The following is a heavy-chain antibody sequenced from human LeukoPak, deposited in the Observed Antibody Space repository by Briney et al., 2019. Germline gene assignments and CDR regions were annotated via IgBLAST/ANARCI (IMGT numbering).Heavy chain of an antibody. CDR3: AKDRDYYGSGGMDV. V-gene: IGHV3-30*18. D-gene: IGHD3-10*01. J-gene: IGHJ6*02. CDR2: ISYEGSNK. CDR1: GFTFNSYA. Sequence: GGSLRLSCAASGFTFNSYAMHWVRQAPGKGLEWVAVISYEGSNKYYGDSVKGRFTISRDTSKNTLSLQMNSLRAEDTAVYYCAKDRDYYGSGGMDVWGQGTTVTVTS.